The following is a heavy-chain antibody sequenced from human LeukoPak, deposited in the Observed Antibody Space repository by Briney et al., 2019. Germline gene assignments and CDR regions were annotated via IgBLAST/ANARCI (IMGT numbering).Heavy chain of an antibody. CDR2: INPNSGGT. CDR3: ARVPNYYDSSGNIDY. D-gene: IGHD3-22*01. V-gene: IGHV1-2*02. CDR1: GNTFTGYY. J-gene: IGHJ4*02. Sequence: GASVKVSCKASGNTFTGYYMHWVRQAPGQGLEWMGWINPNSGGTNYAQKFQGRVTMTRDTSISTAYMELSRLRSDDTAVYYCARVPNYYDSSGNIDYWGQGTLVTVSS.